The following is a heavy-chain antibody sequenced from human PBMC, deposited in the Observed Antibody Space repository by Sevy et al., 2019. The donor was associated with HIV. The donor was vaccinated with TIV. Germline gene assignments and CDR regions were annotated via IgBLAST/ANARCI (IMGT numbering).Heavy chain of an antibody. Sequence: ASVKVSCKASGGTFSSYAISWVRQAPGQGLEWMGGIIPIFGTANYAQKFQGRVTITADKSTSTAYMELSSLRSEDTAVYYCARAYRPATAIPYYYYYYMDVWGNGTTVTVSS. V-gene: IGHV1-69*06. CDR1: GGTFSSYA. J-gene: IGHJ6*03. D-gene: IGHD2-2*02. CDR3: ARAYRPATAIPYYYYYYMDV. CDR2: IIPIFGTA.